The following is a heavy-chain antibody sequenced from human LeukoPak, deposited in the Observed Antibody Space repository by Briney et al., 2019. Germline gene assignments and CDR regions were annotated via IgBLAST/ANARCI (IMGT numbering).Heavy chain of an antibody. D-gene: IGHD4-17*01. V-gene: IGHV1-69*04. CDR1: GGTFSSYA. CDR2: IIPILGIA. J-gene: IGHJ4*02. Sequence: GASVKVSCKASGGTFSSYAISWVRQAPGQGLEWMGRIIPILGIANYAQKFQGRVTITADKSTSTAYMELSSLRSEDTAVYYCARKIWTTVTVTDYWGQGTLVTVSS. CDR3: ARKIWTTVTVTDY.